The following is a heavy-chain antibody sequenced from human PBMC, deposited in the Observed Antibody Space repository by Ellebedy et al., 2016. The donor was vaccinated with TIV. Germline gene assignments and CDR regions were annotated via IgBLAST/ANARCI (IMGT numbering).Heavy chain of an antibody. CDR1: GGTFSSYA. J-gene: IGHJ6*02. V-gene: IGHV1-69*13. CDR3: ARGMRDMSNDYGDYGPNYYGMDV. CDR2: IIPIFGTA. D-gene: IGHD4-17*01. Sequence: SVKVSXXASGGTFSSYAISWVRQAPGQGLEWMGGIIPIFGTANYAQKFQGRVTITADESTSTAYMELSSLRSEDTAVYYCARGMRDMSNDYGDYGPNYYGMDVWGQGTTVTVSS.